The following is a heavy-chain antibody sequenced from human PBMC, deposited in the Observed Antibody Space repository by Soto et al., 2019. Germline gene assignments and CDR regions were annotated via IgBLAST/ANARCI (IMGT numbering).Heavy chain of an antibody. D-gene: IGHD6-6*01. CDR1: GYSFTSYW. J-gene: IGHJ6*02. Sequence: PGESLKISCKGSGYSFTSYWIGWVRQMPGKGLEWMGIIYPGDSDTRYSPSFQGQVTISADKSISTAYLQWSSLKASDTAMYYCARHKEPEYSSSSAFSYYYYGMDVWGQGTTVTVSS. CDR2: IYPGDSDT. V-gene: IGHV5-51*01. CDR3: ARHKEPEYSSSSAFSYYYYGMDV.